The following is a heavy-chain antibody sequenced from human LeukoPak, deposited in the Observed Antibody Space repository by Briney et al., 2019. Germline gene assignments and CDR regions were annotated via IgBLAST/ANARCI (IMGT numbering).Heavy chain of an antibody. D-gene: IGHD6-13*01. CDR3: AREFYSSSRPVVVFDI. V-gene: IGHV3-7*01. CDR1: GFTFNTYG. CDR2: IKEDGSKK. J-gene: IGHJ3*02. Sequence: PGGSLRLSCAASGFTFNTYGMTWVRQAPGKGLEWVATIKEDGSKKYYVDSVKGRITISRDNAKNSLYLQMGSLRVEDTAVYYCAREFYSSSRPVVVFDIGGKGTVVTVSS.